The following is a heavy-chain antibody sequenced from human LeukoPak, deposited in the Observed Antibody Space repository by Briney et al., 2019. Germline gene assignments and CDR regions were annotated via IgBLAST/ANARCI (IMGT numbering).Heavy chain of an antibody. D-gene: IGHD3-22*01. V-gene: IGHV3-30*02. CDR2: IRYDGSNK. CDR3: AKDMDYYDSSGSSMDY. J-gene: IGHJ4*02. CDR1: GFTFSSYG. Sequence: PGGSLRLSCAASGFTFSSYGMHWVRQAPGKGLEWVAFIRYDGSNKYYADSVKGRFTISRDNSKNTLYLQMNSLRAGDTAVYYCAKDMDYYDSSGSSMDYWGQGTLVTVSS.